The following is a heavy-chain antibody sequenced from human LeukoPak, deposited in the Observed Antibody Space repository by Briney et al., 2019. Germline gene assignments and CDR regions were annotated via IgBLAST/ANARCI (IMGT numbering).Heavy chain of an antibody. CDR1: GYTFTSYG. Sequence: ASVKVSCKASGYTFTSYGISWVRQAPGQGLEWMGWISAYNGNTNYAQKLQGRVTMTTDTSTSTAYMELRSLRSDDTAVYHCASDNIDCSSSSCHPGLDYWGQGTLVTASS. D-gene: IGHD2-2*01. V-gene: IGHV1-18*01. CDR2: ISAYNGNT. CDR3: ASDNIDCSSSSCHPGLDY. J-gene: IGHJ4*02.